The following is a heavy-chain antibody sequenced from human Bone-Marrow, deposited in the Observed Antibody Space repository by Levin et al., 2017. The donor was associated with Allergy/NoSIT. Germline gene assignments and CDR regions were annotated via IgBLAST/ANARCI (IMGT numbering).Heavy chain of an antibody. V-gene: IGHV3-15*01. J-gene: IGHJ5*02. Sequence: SCAASGFTFSNAWMSWVRQAPGKGLEWVGRIKSKTDGGTTDYAAPVKGRFTISRDDSKNTLYLQMNSLKTEDTAVYYCTTSNGVVGYSSGRRRYNWFDPWGQGTLVTVSS. D-gene: IGHD6-19*01. CDR1: GFTFSNAW. CDR3: TTSNGVVGYSSGRRRYNWFDP. CDR2: IKSKTDGGTT.